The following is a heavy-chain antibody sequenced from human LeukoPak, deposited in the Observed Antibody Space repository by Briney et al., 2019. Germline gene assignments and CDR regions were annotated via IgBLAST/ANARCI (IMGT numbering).Heavy chain of an antibody. D-gene: IGHD2-21*02. CDR3: AKRMTSLVTLNS. Sequence: GGSLSLSCAVSGFTFSNAWMSWVRQAPGKGLEWVSAISVSGGSTYYADSVKGRFTISRDNSKNTLYLEMNSLRAEDTAVYYCAKRMTSLVTLNSRGQGTQVTVSS. V-gene: IGHV3-23*01. J-gene: IGHJ5*01. CDR2: ISVSGGST. CDR1: GFTFSNAW.